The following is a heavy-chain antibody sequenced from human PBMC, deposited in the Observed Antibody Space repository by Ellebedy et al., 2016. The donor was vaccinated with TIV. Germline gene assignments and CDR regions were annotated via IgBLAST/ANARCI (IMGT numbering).Heavy chain of an antibody. V-gene: IGHV3-7*03. Sequence: GESLKISCAASGFTFSSYWMHWVRQAPGKGLEWVASIKQDGSEKYYVDSVKGRFTISRDNAKNSVYLQMNSLRDEDTAVYYCARPGSGSGNYDGLWGQGTLVTVSS. CDR3: ARPGSGSGNYDGL. CDR1: GFTFSSYW. CDR2: IKQDGSEK. D-gene: IGHD1-26*01. J-gene: IGHJ4*02.